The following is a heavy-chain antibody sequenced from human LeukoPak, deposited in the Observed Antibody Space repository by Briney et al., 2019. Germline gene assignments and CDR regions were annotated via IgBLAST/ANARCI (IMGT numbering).Heavy chain of an antibody. CDR2: ISYDGSNK. Sequence: GGSLRLSCAASGFTFSSYAMHWVRQAPGKGLEWVAVISYDGSNKYYADSVKGRFTISRDNSKNTLYLQMNSLRAEDTAVYYCARDRPPQRSAPSPDDYWGQGTLVTVSS. D-gene: IGHD6-19*01. CDR3: ARDRPPQRSAPSPDDY. CDR1: GFTFSSYA. V-gene: IGHV3-30*04. J-gene: IGHJ4*02.